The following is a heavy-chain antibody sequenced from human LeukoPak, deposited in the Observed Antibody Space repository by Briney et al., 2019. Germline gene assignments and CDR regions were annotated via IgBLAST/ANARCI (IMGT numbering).Heavy chain of an antibody. J-gene: IGHJ4*02. CDR2: IYYSGST. CDR1: GGSISSYY. V-gene: IGHV4-59*01. CDR3: ARRKSGYSYGSFDY. Sequence: PSETLSLTCTVSGGSISSYYWSWIRQPPGKGLEWIGYIYYSGSTNYNPSLKSRVTISVDTSKNQFSLKLSSVTAADTAVYYCARRKSGYSYGSFDYWGQGTLVTVSS. D-gene: IGHD5-18*01.